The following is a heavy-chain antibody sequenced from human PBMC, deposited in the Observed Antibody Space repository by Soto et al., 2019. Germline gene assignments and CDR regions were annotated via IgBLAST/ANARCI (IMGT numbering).Heavy chain of an antibody. CDR1: CFTFGDSY. J-gene: IGHJ6*02. V-gene: IGHV3-11*06. CDR3: ATAVDILCRYYGMDV. Sequence: PGGSLRLSCAGSCFTFGDSYMSWIRQAPGKGLEWLSYISPGSRYPAYADSVKGRFTISRDNSKNTLYLQMNSLRAEDTAVYYCATAVDILCRYYGMDVWGQGTACTGSS. D-gene: IGHD3-9*01. CDR2: ISPGSRYP.